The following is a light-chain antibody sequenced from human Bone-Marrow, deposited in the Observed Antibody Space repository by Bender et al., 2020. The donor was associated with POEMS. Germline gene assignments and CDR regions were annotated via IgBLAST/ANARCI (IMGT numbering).Light chain of an antibody. CDR2: DDS. J-gene: IGLJ2*01. CDR3: QAWDTSSVV. Sequence: SYVLTQPPSLSVAPGQTASITCEGNNIGTKSVHWFQQKTGQAPVLVVYDDSDRPSGIPERISGSNSGTTVTLTSSGVQAEDESDYYCQAWDTSSVVFGGGTKLTVL. CDR1: NIGTKS. V-gene: IGLV3-21*02.